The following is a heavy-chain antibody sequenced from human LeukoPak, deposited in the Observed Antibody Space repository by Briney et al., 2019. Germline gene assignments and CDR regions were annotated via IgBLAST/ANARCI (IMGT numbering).Heavy chain of an antibody. D-gene: IGHD1-1*01. CDR1: GFSFPNYA. V-gene: IGHV3-23*01. Sequence: PGGSLRLSCAASGFSFPNYAMNWVRQAPGKGLEWVSAISGSGSGTYYADTVKGRFTISRDTSKNTVYLQMNSLGAEDTAVYYCAKDRWGTTGTVPEYWGQGTLVTVSS. CDR3: AKDRWGTTGTVPEY. CDR2: ISGSGSGT. J-gene: IGHJ4*02.